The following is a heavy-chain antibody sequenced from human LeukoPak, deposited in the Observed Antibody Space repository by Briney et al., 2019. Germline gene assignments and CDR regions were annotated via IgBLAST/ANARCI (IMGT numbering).Heavy chain of an antibody. D-gene: IGHD3-10*01. CDR2: IYWNDDK. J-gene: IGHJ4*02. CDR3: AHSRFSYYGYYFDY. CDR1: GGSISSYYW. V-gene: IGHV2-5*01. Sequence: TLSLTCTVSGGSISSYYWSWIRQPPGKALEWLALIYWNDDKRYSPSLKSRLTITKDTSKNQVVLTMTNMDPVDTATYYCAHSRFSYYGYYFDYWGQGTLVTVSS.